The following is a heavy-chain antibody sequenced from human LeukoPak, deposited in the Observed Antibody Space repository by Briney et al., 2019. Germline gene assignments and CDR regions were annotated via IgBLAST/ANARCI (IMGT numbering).Heavy chain of an antibody. J-gene: IGHJ4*02. D-gene: IGHD1-26*01. CDR1: GYTFANYG. CDR2: ISAHNGNT. V-gene: IGHV1-18*01. Sequence: ASVKVSCKAPGYTFANYGINWVRQAPGQGLEWMGWISAHNGNTNYAQKFQGRVTMTTDTSTSTAYMDLRSLRSDDTAVYYCARDLDQYSGRFGGFGHDFWGQGTLVTVSS. CDR3: ARDLDQYSGRFGGFGHDF.